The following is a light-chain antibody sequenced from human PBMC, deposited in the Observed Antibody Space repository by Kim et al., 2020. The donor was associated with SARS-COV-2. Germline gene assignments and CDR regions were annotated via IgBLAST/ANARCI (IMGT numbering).Light chain of an antibody. CDR3: AACDDGLSGVV. V-gene: IGLV1-47*01. CDR2: RNM. CDR1: SSKVGSNY. Sequence: QRVTISCSGDSSKVGSNYVFWYHHRPGAAATLRILRNMQRTSGGPDQLSGAKSGTPASLATSGGRSEDEADDYCAACDDGLSGVVFGGGTKLTVL. J-gene: IGLJ2*01.